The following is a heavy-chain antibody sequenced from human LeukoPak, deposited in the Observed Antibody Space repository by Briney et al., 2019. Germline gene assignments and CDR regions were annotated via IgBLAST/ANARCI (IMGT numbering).Heavy chain of an antibody. Sequence: ASETLSLTCAVYGGSFSGYYWSWIRQPPGKGLEWIGEINHSGSTNYNPSLKSRVTISVDTSKNQFSLKLSSVTAADTAVYYCARAPLGRIDYWGQGTLATVSS. CDR1: GGSFSGYY. D-gene: IGHD3-16*01. CDR3: ARAPLGRIDY. V-gene: IGHV4-34*01. J-gene: IGHJ4*02. CDR2: INHSGST.